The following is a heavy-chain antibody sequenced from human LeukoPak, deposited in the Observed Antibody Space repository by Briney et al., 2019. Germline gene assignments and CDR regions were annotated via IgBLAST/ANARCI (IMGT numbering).Heavy chain of an antibody. J-gene: IGHJ4*02. V-gene: IGHV1-24*01. CDR2: FDPEDGET. Sequence: ASVKLSCNVYVYTLTVLSMHWVRRAPGKAPEWMGGFDPEDGETIYAQKFQGRVTMTEDKSTDTAYMELSSMRSEDTAVYYCATVQKQDYDTRPYYDHWGQGTLVTVSS. CDR3: ATVQKQDYDTRPYYDH. D-gene: IGHD3-22*01. CDR1: VYTLTVLS.